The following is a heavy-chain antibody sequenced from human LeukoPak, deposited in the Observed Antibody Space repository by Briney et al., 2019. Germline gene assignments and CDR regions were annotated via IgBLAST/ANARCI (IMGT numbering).Heavy chain of an antibody. J-gene: IGHJ3*02. V-gene: IGHV4-59*12. CDR3: ARDRITMIVVVSADDAFDI. CDR1: GGSISSYY. D-gene: IGHD3-22*01. Sequence: SETLSLTCTVSGGSISSYYWSWIRQPPGKGLEWIGYIYYSGSTNYNPSLKSRVTISVDTSKNQFSLKLSSVTAADTAVYYCARDRITMIVVVSADDAFDIWGQGTMVTVSS. CDR2: IYYSGST.